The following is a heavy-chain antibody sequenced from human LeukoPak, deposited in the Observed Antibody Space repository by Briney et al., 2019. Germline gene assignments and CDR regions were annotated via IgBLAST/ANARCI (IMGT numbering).Heavy chain of an antibody. CDR2: IYSGGST. V-gene: IGHV3-53*01. CDR1: GFTVSSND. J-gene: IGHJ3*02. CDR3: ASSAFGVPPYAFDI. D-gene: IGHD3-3*01. Sequence: GGSLRLSCAASGFTVSSNDMSWVRQAPGKGLEWVSVIYSGGSTYYADSVKGRFTISRDNSKNTLYLQMNSLRAEDTAVYYCASSAFGVPPYAFDIWGQGTMVTVSS.